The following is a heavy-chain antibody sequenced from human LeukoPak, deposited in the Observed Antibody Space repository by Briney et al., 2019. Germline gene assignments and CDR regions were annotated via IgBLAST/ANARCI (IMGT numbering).Heavy chain of an antibody. J-gene: IGHJ4*02. CDR1: GFTFSDHY. D-gene: IGHD2-21*02. CDR2: SLNKANSYTT. V-gene: IGHV3-72*01. CDR3: ARRVFGGDCYYDF. Sequence: GGSLRLSCVVSGFTFSDHYMDWVRQVPGKGLEWVGRSLNKANSYTTDYAASVKGRFTISRDDSKNSLYLQMSGLNTEDTAVYYCARRVFGGDCYYDFWGQGALVTASS.